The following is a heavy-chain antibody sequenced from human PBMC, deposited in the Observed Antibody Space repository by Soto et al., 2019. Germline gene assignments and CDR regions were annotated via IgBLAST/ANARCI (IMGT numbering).Heavy chain of an antibody. V-gene: IGHV3-30-3*01. CDR1: GFTFSSYA. J-gene: IGHJ6*02. CDR3: ARNYHLRFLEWLLSGGMDV. D-gene: IGHD3-3*01. CDR2: ISYDGSNK. Sequence: GGSLRLSCAASGFTFSSYAMHWVRQAPGKGLEWVAVISYDGSNKYYADSVKGRFTISRDNSKNTLYLQMNSLRAEDTAVYYCARNYHLRFLEWLLSGGMDVWGQGTTVTVSS.